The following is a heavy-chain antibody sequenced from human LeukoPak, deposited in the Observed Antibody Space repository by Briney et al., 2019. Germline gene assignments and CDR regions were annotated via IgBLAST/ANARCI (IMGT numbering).Heavy chain of an antibody. Sequence: SVKVSCKASGGTFSSYAISWVRQAPGQGLEWMGGIIPIFGTANYAQKFQGRVTITADESTSTAYMELSSLRSEDTAVYYCASNYGSGSPWVDPWGQGTLVTVSS. CDR1: GGTFSSYA. V-gene: IGHV1-69*01. J-gene: IGHJ5*02. CDR3: ASNYGSGSPWVDP. CDR2: IIPIFGTA. D-gene: IGHD3-10*01.